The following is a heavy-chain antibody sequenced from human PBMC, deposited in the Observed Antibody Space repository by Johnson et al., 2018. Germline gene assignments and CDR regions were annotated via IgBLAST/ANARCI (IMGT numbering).Heavy chain of an antibody. CDR2: IKPDGINK. V-gene: IGHV3-7*01. Sequence: EVQLVESGGGLVHPGESLRLSCVGTGFTFSDYWMSWVRQAQGKGLEWVANIKPDGINKYYAESVKGRFTISRDNSKNTLYLQMSNLRAEDTAVYYCARDSAQWLLGVYDIWGQGTMVTVSS. CDR1: GFTFSDYW. J-gene: IGHJ3*02. CDR3: ARDSAQWLLGVYDI. D-gene: IGHD6-19*01.